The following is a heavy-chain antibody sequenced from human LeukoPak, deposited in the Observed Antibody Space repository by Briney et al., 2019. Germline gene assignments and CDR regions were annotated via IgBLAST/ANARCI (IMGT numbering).Heavy chain of an antibody. J-gene: IGHJ6*03. V-gene: IGHV4-4*02. Sequence: PSETLSLTCAVSGGSISSSNWWSWVRQPPGKGLEWIGEIYHSGSTNYNPSLKSRVTISVDKSKNQFSLKLSSVTAEDTAVYYCARDMVHTAMGSYYYYMDVWGKGTTVIISS. D-gene: IGHD5-18*01. CDR2: IYHSGST. CDR1: GGSISSSNW. CDR3: ARDMVHTAMGSYYYYMDV.